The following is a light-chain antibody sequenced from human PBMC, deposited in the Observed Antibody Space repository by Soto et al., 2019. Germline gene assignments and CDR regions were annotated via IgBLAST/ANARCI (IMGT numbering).Light chain of an antibody. CDR2: SHN. Sequence: QSVLTQPPSASGTPGQRVTISCSGGRSNIGSNTVNWYQQLPGTAPKLLIYSHNQRPSGVPDRFSGSKSGTSASLAISGLQYEDEADYYCAAWDDSLNGPVFGGGTKVTVL. J-gene: IGLJ3*02. CDR1: RSNIGSNT. V-gene: IGLV1-44*01. CDR3: AAWDDSLNGPV.